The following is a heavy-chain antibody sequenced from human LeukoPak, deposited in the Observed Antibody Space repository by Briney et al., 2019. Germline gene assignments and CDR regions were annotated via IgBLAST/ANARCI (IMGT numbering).Heavy chain of an antibody. J-gene: IGHJ4*02. D-gene: IGHD3-16*01. CDR1: GYSINSGYY. CDR3: ARAPPPIQGAITFDY. Sequence: SETLSLTCTVSGYSINSGYYWSWIRQPPGKGLEWIGYIYYSGSTNYNPSLKSRVTISVDTSKNQFSLKLSSVTAADTAVYYCARAPPPIQGAITFDYWGQGTLVTVSS. CDR2: IYYSGST. V-gene: IGHV4-61*01.